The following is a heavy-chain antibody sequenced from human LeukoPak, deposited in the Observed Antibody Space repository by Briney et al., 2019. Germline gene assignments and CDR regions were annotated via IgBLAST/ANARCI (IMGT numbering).Heavy chain of an antibody. CDR2: ISAYNGNT. D-gene: IGHD6-13*01. J-gene: IGHJ4*02. CDR3: ARAAPYSSSWCPTCSSSGWYEFDY. CDR1: GYTFTSYG. Sequence: ASVKVSCKASGYTFTSYGISWVRQAPGQGLEWMGWISAYNGNTNYAQKLQGRVTMTTDTSTSTAYMELRSLRSDDTAVYYCARAAPYSSSWCPTCSSSGWYEFDYWGQGTLVTVSS. V-gene: IGHV1-18*01.